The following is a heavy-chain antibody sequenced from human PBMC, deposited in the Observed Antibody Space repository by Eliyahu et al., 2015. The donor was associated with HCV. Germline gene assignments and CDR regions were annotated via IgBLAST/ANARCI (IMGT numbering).Heavy chain of an antibody. J-gene: IGHJ6*02. Sequence: GYIYYSGSTNYNPSLKSRVTISVDTSKNQFSLKLSSVTAADTAVYYCARGCSSTSCYDGYYYYYGMDVWGQGTTVAVSS. D-gene: IGHD2-2*01. V-gene: IGHV4-59*09. CDR2: IYYSGST. CDR3: ARGCSSTSCYDGYYYYYGMDV.